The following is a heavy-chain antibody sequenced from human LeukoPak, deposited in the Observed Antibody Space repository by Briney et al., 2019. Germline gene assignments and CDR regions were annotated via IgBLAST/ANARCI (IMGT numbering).Heavy chain of an antibody. CDR1: GFIFSDYY. Sequence: GGSLRLSCAASGFIFSDYYMSWIRQAPGKGLEWLSYITSSGSTIYYADSVKGRFTISRDNAKNSLYLQMNSLRAEDTAVYYCARVGLTWELLYAFDIWGQGTMVTVSS. V-gene: IGHV3-11*04. CDR3: ARVGLTWELLYAFDI. J-gene: IGHJ3*02. D-gene: IGHD1-26*01. CDR2: ITSSGSTI.